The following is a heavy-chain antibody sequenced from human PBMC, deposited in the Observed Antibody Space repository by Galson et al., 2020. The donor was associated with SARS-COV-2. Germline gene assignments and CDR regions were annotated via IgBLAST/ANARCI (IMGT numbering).Heavy chain of an antibody. CDR2: IYKSENT. D-gene: IGHD3-10*01. V-gene: IGHV4-31*03. CDR1: GASISSVQYY. Sequence: SETLSLTCSVSGASISSVQYYWTWIRHHPGEGLEWIGYIYKSENTYFNPSLKSRVTISVDTSKNQFSLRLTSVTAADTAMYYCASIYYPRRGDHGFDPWGQGIPVTVSS. CDR3: ASIYYPRRGDHGFDP. J-gene: IGHJ5*02.